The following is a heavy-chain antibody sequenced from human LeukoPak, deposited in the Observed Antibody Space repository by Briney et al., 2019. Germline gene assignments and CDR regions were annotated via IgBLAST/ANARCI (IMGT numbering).Heavy chain of an antibody. CDR3: ATDLFLGMSGDY. CDR1: GYTLTELS. V-gene: IGHV1-24*01. D-gene: IGHD2/OR15-2a*01. J-gene: IGHJ4*02. Sequence: ASVKASCKVSGYTLTELSMHWVRQAPGKGLEWMGGFDPEDGETIYAQKFQGRVTMTEDTSTDTAYMELSSLRSEDTAVYYCATDLFLGMSGDYWGQGTLVTVSS. CDR2: FDPEDGET.